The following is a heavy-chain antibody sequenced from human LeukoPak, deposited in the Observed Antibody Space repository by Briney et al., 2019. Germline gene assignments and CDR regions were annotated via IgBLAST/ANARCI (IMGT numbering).Heavy chain of an antibody. Sequence: ASVKVSFKASGYTFTGYYMHWVRQAPGQGLEWMGWINPNSGGTDYAQKFQGRVTMTRDTSITTAYMEVNRLRSDDTAVYYCARAGGGWFDPWGQGTLVTVSS. CDR2: INPNSGGT. CDR1: GYTFTGYY. D-gene: IGHD3-16*01. V-gene: IGHV1-2*02. J-gene: IGHJ5*02. CDR3: ARAGGGWFDP.